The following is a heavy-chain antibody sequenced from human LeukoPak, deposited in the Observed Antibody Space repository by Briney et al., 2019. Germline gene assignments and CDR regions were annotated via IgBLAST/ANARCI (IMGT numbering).Heavy chain of an antibody. CDR3: AKVSGVQLLKNWFDP. Sequence: GGSLRLSCAASGFMFSDEYMSWIRQAPGKGLEWVSYISNSGDFIAYADSVKGRFTVSRDNSKNTLSLQMNSLRAEDTAVYYCAKVSGVQLLKNWFDPWGHGTLVTVSS. D-gene: IGHD2-2*01. J-gene: IGHJ5*02. CDR1: GFMFSDEY. V-gene: IGHV3-11*01. CDR2: ISNSGDFI.